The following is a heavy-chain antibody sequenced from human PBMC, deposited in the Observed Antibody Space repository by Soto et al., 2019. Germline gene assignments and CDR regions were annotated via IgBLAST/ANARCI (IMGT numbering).Heavy chain of an antibody. CDR3: ARYITIFGVVIRGEYYFDY. CDR2: INAYNGHT. D-gene: IGHD3-3*01. Sequence: GASVKVSCKASGYTFTSYGISWVRQAPGQGLEWMGWINAYNGHTNYAQNLQGRVTMTTDTSTSTAYMELRSLRSDDTAVYYCARYITIFGVVIRGEYYFDYWGQGTLVTVSS. J-gene: IGHJ4*02. V-gene: IGHV1-18*01. CDR1: GYTFTSYG.